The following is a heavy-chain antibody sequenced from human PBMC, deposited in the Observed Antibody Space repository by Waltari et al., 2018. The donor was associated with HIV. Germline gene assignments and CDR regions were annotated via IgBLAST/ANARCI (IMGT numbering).Heavy chain of an antibody. J-gene: IGHJ5*02. CDR2: LYGDWTT. Sequence: EVQLVQSGGGVVSPEESVRLSCAVSGTLVSDNYMSWIRQAPGKGLEWVAVLYGDWTTYYADSVKGRFVVSRDKAKNMFFLQMDYPRGADSATYFCARGIRYYAPWGQGVLVSVS. V-gene: IGHV3-53*02. D-gene: IGHD3-3*01. CDR3: ARGIRYYAP. CDR1: GTLVSDNY.